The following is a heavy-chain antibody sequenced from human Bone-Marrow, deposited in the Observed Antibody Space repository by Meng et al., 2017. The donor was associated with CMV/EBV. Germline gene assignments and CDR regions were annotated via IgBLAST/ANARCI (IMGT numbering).Heavy chain of an antibody. D-gene: IGHD3-3*01. CDR1: GFTFSTYG. Sequence: GRSRRLSGAASGFTFSTYGMHWVRQAPGKGLEWVAFIRFDKNTKYYAESVKGRCTISRDNAKNTLSLHLNSLTTEDTGLYYCVKGASGNEAFDNWGQGTPVTISS. CDR3: VKGASGNEAFDN. V-gene: IGHV3-30*02. CDR2: IRFDKNTK. J-gene: IGHJ4*02.